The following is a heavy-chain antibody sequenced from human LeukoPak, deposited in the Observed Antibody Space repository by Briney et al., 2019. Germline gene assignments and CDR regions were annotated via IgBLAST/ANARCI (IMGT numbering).Heavy chain of an antibody. CDR2: IRYDGSNK. J-gene: IGHJ4*02. CDR1: GFTFSSYG. D-gene: IGHD3-3*01. CDR3: AKDQGDFWSGYYTGGFDY. Sequence: GGSLRLSCAASGFTFSSYGMHWVRQAPGKGLEWVAFIRYDGSNKYYADSVKGRCTISRDNSKNTLYLQMNSLRAEDTAVYYCAKDQGDFWSGYYTGGFDYWGQGTLVTVSS. V-gene: IGHV3-30*02.